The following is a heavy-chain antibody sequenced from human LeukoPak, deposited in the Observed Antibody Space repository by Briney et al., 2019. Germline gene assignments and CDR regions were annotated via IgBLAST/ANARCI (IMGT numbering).Heavy chain of an antibody. CDR3: ARRAADSSSWKPHLHWFDP. Sequence: SETLSLTCTVSGGSISSGGYYWSWIRQPPGKGLEWIGYIYHSGSTYYNPSLKSRVTISVDRSKNQFSLKLSSVTAADTAVYYCARRAADSSSWKPHLHWFDPWGQGTLVTVSS. CDR1: GGSISSGGYY. D-gene: IGHD6-13*01. J-gene: IGHJ5*02. V-gene: IGHV4-30-2*01. CDR2: IYHSGST.